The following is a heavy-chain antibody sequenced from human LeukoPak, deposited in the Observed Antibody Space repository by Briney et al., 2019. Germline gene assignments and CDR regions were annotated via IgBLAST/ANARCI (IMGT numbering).Heavy chain of an antibody. CDR2: ISPSGDIT. CDR3: AKTLFQYFDWLLPSFANYYYMDV. CDR1: GFSFSSHG. Sequence: TGGSLRLSCAGSGFSFSSHGMNWVRQAPGKGLEWVSGISPSGDITYYTDSVKGRFTISRDNSKNTLYLQMNSLRAEDTAVYYCAKTLFQYFDWLLPSFANYYYMDVWGKGTTVTISS. D-gene: IGHD3-9*01. V-gene: IGHV3-23*01. J-gene: IGHJ6*03.